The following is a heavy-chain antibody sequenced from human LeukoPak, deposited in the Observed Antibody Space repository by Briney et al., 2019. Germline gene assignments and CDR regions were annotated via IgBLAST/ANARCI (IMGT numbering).Heavy chain of an antibody. CDR1: GGSISSYY. CDR2: IYYSGST. Sequence: PPETLSLTCTVSGGSISSYYWSWIRQPPGKGLEWIGYIYYSGSTNYNPSLKSRVTISVDTSRNQFSLKLSSVTAADTAVYYCARAEVTAYMDVWGQGTTVTVSS. J-gene: IGHJ6*03. D-gene: IGHD2-21*02. CDR3: ARAEVTAYMDV. V-gene: IGHV4-59*01.